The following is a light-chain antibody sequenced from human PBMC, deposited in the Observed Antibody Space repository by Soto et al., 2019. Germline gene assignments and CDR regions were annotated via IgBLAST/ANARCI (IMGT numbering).Light chain of an antibody. Sequence: DIQMTQSPSSLSTSVGDRVTITCRASQPITNYLNWYQQKPGRVPKLLIYAASRLQSGVPSRFSGSGSGTDFTLTISSLQPEDFATYYCQQSYITPWTFGQGTKVEIK. J-gene: IGKJ1*01. CDR2: AAS. V-gene: IGKV1-39*01. CDR1: QPITNY. CDR3: QQSYITPWT.